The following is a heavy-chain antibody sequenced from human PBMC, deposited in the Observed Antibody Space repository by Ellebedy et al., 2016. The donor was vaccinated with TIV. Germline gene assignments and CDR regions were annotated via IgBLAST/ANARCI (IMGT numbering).Heavy chain of an antibody. Sequence: ASVKVSCXASGYTFTSYYMHWVRQAPGQGLEWMGWINPNSGDTDYAQKFQGWVTMNRDTSIRTVYMELNNLNSDDTAVYYCALSPGYPYGMDVWGQGTPVTVSS. CDR2: INPNSGDT. CDR1: GYTFTSYY. V-gene: IGHV1-2*04. CDR3: ALSPGYPYGMDV. D-gene: IGHD2-15*01. J-gene: IGHJ6*02.